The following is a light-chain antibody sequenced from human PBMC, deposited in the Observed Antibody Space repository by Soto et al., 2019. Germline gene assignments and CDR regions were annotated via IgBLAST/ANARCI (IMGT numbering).Light chain of an antibody. CDR2: CAS. Sequence: DIVLTQSPDSLAVSLGERATINCKSSQSVLYSSNNQNYLAWYQQKPGQPPKLLIYCASIRDSGVPDRFSGSGSGTDFTLTISSLQAEDVAVYYCQQHYSTPLTFGQGTKVEIK. CDR3: QQHYSTPLT. CDR1: QSVLYSSNNQNY. J-gene: IGKJ1*01. V-gene: IGKV4-1*01.